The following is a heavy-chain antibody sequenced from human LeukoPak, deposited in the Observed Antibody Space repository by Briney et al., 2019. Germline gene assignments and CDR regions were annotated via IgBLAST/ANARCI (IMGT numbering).Heavy chain of an antibody. CDR2: IYPGDSDT. J-gene: IGHJ6*03. CDR1: GYSIISYW. CDR3: ARRPNYYYYMDV. V-gene: IGHV5-51*01. Sequence: ESLKISCKGTGYSIISYWIGGVRQMPGKGLEWMGIIYPGDSDTRYSPSFKGQVTISADKSISTAYLQWDSLKASDTAVYYCARRPNYYYYMDVWGKGTTVTVSS.